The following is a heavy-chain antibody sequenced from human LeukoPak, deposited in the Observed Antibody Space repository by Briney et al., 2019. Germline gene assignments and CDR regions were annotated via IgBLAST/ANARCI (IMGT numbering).Heavy chain of an antibody. CDR3: ARDGSLELRYMDV. J-gene: IGHJ6*03. V-gene: IGHV3-20*04. Sequence: PGGSLRLSCAASGFTFDDYGMSWVRQAPGKGLEWVSGINWNGGSTVYADSVKGRFTISRDNAKNSLYLQMNSLRAEDTALYYCARDGSLELRYMDVWGKGTTVTVSS. D-gene: IGHD1-7*01. CDR2: INWNGGST. CDR1: GFTFDDYG.